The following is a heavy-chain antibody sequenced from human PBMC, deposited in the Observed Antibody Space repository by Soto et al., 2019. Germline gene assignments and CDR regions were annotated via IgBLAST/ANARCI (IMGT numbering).Heavy chain of an antibody. D-gene: IGHD2-21*02. V-gene: IGHV1-46*01. CDR2: INPSNGST. J-gene: IGHJ4*02. CDR3: ARSIVVVTALDY. Sequence: GASVKVSCKESGYTLTSNSMHWVRQAPGQRLEWMGIINPSNGSTSYAQKFQGRVTMTRDTSTSTAYMELSSLRSEDTAVYYCARSIVVVTALDYWGQGTLVTVFS. CDR1: GYTLTSNS.